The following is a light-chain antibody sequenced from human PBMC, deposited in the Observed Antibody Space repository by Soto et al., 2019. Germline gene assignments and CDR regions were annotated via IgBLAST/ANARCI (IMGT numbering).Light chain of an antibody. V-gene: IGKV3-20*01. Sequence: EIVMTQSPATRSLSPGERATLSCRASQSVSSKLAWYQQKPGQAPRLLIYGASSRATGIPDRFTGSGSGTDFTLTITRLETEDFAVYYCQQFGSSLPITFGQGTRLEIK. CDR3: QQFGSSLPIT. CDR2: GAS. J-gene: IGKJ5*01. CDR1: QSVSSK.